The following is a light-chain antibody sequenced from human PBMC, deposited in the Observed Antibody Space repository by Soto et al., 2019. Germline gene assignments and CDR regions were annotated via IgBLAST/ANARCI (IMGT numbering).Light chain of an antibody. V-gene: IGKV4-1*01. J-gene: IGKJ4*01. CDR1: QGGLYSSNNKNY. CDR2: WAS. CDR3: QKYDNLPLT. Sequence: DIVMTQSPDSPAVSLGERATINCKSSQGGLYSSNNKNYLAWYQQKPGQPPKLLIYWASTRESGVPDRFSGSGSGTDFTLTISSLQPEDIATYYCQKYDNLPLTCGGGTKVDIK.